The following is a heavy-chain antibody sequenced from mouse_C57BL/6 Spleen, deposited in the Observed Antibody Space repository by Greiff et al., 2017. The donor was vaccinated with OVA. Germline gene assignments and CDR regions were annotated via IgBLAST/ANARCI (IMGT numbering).Heavy chain of an antibody. CDR2: ISSGGRYT. V-gene: IGHV5-6*02. Sequence: DVMLVESGGDLVKPGGSLKLSCEASGFTFSSSGMSWVRQTPDKRLEWVATISSGGRYTYYPDSVKGRFTLSRDNAKNTLYLQMSSLKSEDTAMYYCARHDYGSSYVYFDVWGTGTTVTVSS. J-gene: IGHJ1*03. CDR1: GFTFSSSG. D-gene: IGHD1-1*01. CDR3: ARHDYGSSYVYFDV.